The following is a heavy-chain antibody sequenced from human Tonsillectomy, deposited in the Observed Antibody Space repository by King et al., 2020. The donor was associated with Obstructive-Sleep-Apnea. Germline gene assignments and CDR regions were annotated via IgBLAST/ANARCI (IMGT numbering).Heavy chain of an antibody. J-gene: IGHJ4*02. CDR3: AKHGRATTDLPNYYFDY. Sequence: VQLVESGGGLVQPGGSLRLSCAASGFTFSNYAMSWVRQAPGKGLEWVSSISGGGDRTYYADSVNGRFTISRDNSKNKRDLQMNSLRAEDTAGYYCAKHGRATTDLPNYYFDYWGQGTLVTVSS. D-gene: IGHD5-24*01. V-gene: IGHV3-23*04. CDR2: ISGGGDRT. CDR1: GFTFSNYA.